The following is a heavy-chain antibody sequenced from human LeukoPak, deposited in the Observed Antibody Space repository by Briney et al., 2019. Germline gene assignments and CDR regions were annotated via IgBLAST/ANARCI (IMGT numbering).Heavy chain of an antibody. J-gene: IGHJ3*02. D-gene: IGHD3-22*01. V-gene: IGHV4-59*12. CDR1: GGSISSYY. CDR2: VTHTGNT. Sequence: NSSETLSLTCTASGGSISSYYWSWIRQPPGKGLEWIGDVTHTGNTNYNPSLKSRVTISVETSKNQFSLKLTSVTAADRGIHFCTRSRMRGVYDSRTYGIRHTYDIWGQGTMVTVSS. CDR3: TRSRMRGVYDSRTYGIRHTYDI.